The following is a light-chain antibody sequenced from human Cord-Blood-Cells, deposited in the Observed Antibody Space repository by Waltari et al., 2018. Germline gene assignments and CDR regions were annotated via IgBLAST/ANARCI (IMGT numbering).Light chain of an antibody. CDR3: CSYAGSSTYVV. CDR1: SSDVGRSHL. V-gene: IGLV2-23*02. CDR2: EVS. J-gene: IGLJ2*01. Sequence: QSALTQPASVSGSPGQSITISCTGTSSDVGRSHLVSWYQQHPGKAPKPMIYEVSKRPSGVSNRFSGSKSGNTASLTISGLQAEDEADYYCCSYAGSSTYVVFGGGTKLTVL.